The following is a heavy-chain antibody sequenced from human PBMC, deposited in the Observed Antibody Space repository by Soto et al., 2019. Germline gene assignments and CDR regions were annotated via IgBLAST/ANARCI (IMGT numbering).Heavy chain of an antibody. D-gene: IGHD2-15*01. J-gene: IGHJ3*02. V-gene: IGHV3-64*01. Sequence: EVQLVESGGGLVQPGGSLRLSCAASGFTFSSYAMHWVRQAPGKGLEYVSAISSNGGSTYYANSVKGRFTISRDNSKNTLYLQMGSLRAEDMAVYYCARERGACSGGSCYSDLAFDIWGQGTMVTVSS. CDR1: GFTFSSYA. CDR3: ARERGACSGGSCYSDLAFDI. CDR2: ISSNGGST.